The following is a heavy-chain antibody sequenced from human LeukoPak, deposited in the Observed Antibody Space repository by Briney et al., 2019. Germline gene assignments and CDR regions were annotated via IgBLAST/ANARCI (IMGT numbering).Heavy chain of an antibody. Sequence: ASVKVSCKVSGYTLTELSMHWVRQAPGKGLEWMGGFDPQDGETIYAQKFQGRVTMTEDTSTDTAYVELSSLRSEDTAVYYCATDRTYYYGSGSYMDYWGQGTLVTVSS. J-gene: IGHJ4*02. D-gene: IGHD3-10*01. CDR3: ATDRTYYYGSGSYMDY. CDR1: GYTLTELS. V-gene: IGHV1-24*01. CDR2: FDPQDGET.